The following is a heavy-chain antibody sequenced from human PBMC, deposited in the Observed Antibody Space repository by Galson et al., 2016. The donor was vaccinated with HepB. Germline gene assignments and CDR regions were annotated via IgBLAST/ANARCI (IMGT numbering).Heavy chain of an antibody. CDR3: AREAIAGAAKGYLYPLDI. V-gene: IGHV1-3*01. CDR1: GYTFTTYA. Sequence: SVKVSCKASGYTFTTYAIHWVRQGPGQGPEWLGWINVASGNTKYSQKFQGRVTVSRDTSASVVYMELNSLRSEDTAVYFCAREAIAGAAKGYLYPLDIWGQGTTVTVSS. D-gene: IGHD6-13*01. CDR2: INVASGNT. J-gene: IGHJ6*02.